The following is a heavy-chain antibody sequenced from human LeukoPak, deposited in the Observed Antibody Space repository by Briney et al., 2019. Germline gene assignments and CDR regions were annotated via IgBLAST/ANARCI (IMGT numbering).Heavy chain of an antibody. CDR3: ARAPPRYCSSTSCRRGDWFDP. D-gene: IGHD2-2*01. CDR1: GGSISSYY. V-gene: IGHV4-59*01. CDR2: IYYSGRT. Sequence: PSETLSLTCTVSGGSISSYYWSWIRQPPGKGLEWIGYIYYSGRTNYNPSLKSRVTISVDTSKNQFSLKLSSVTAADTAVYYCARAPPRYCSSTSCRRGDWFDPWGQGTLVTVSS. J-gene: IGHJ5*02.